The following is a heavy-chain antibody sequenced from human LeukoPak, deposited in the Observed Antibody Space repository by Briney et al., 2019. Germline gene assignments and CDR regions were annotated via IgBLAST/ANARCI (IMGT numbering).Heavy chain of an antibody. CDR1: GFTFSSYS. D-gene: IGHD3-22*01. CDR3: ARSSSGYAFDY. CDR2: ISSSSSYI. V-gene: IGHV3-21*01. Sequence: GGSLRLSCAASGFTFSSYSMNWVRQAPGKGLEWVSSISSSSSYIYYADSVKGRFTVSRDNAKNSLYLQMSSLRAEDTAVYYCARSSSGYAFDYWGQGTLVTVSS. J-gene: IGHJ4*02.